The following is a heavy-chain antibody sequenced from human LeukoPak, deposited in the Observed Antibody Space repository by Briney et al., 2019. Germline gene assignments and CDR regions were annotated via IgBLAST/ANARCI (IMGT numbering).Heavy chain of an antibody. V-gene: IGHV5-51*01. Sequence: GDSMKISCTGSGYTFGTSWIAWVRQMPGKSVEWMGIIYPGDSDTRYSPAVKGQVTIAADTSTPPAYQQWRRLRTSGTGMVYVGRASPVAISYYYMDVWGKGTTVTVSS. CDR3: GRASPVAISYYYMDV. CDR1: GYTFGTSW. J-gene: IGHJ6*03. CDR2: IYPGDSDT. D-gene: IGHD2/OR15-2a*01.